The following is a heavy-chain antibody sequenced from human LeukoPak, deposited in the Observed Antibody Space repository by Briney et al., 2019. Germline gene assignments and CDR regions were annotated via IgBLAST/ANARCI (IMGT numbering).Heavy chain of an antibody. J-gene: IGHJ4*02. CDR3: ARDRGGNSY. Sequence: PGGSLRLSCAASGFTLSYYWMSWVRQAPGKGLEWVANIKQDGSEKNYVDSVKGRFTISRDNAKNSLYLQMNSLRAEDTAVYYFARDRGGNSYCGQGTLVTVSP. D-gene: IGHD1/OR15-1a*01. CDR2: IKQDGSEK. V-gene: IGHV3-7*01. CDR1: GFTLSYYW.